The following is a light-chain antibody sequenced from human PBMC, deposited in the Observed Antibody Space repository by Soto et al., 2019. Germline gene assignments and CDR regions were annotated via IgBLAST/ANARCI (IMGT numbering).Light chain of an antibody. V-gene: IGKV3-15*01. Sequence: EIAMTQSPATLSVSPGERVTLSCRASQSVSSNLAWYQQKPGQAPRLLIYGASTRATGIPARFSGSGSGTEFTLTISSLQYEDFAVYYCQQYNNCPLTFGGGTKVEIK. CDR2: GAS. J-gene: IGKJ4*01. CDR3: QQYNNCPLT. CDR1: QSVSSN.